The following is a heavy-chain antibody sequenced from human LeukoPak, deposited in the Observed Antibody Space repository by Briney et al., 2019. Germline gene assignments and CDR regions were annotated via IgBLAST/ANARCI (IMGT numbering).Heavy chain of an antibody. V-gene: IGHV1-69*13. Sequence: SVKVSCKTSGGTFSSYAISWVRQAPGQGLEWMGGIIPIFGTANYAQKFQGRVTITADESTSTAYTELSSLRSEDTAVYYCARSIYGHRFFDYWGQGTLVTVSS. D-gene: IGHD2/OR15-2a*01. J-gene: IGHJ4*02. CDR3: ARSIYGHRFFDY. CDR2: IIPIFGTA. CDR1: GGTFSSYA.